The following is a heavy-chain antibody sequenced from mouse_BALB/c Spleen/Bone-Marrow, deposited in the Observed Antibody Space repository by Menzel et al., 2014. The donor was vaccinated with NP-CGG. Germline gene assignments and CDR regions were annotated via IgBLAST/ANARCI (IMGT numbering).Heavy chain of an antibody. D-gene: IGHD2-14*01. J-gene: IGHJ3*01. CDR1: GFNIKDTY. V-gene: IGHV14-3*02. CDR2: IDPANGST. CDR3: ARYDYRYSLFAN. Sequence: VQLQQSGAELVKPGASVKLSCTASGFNIKDTYMHWVKQRPEQGLEWIGRIDPANGSTKYDPKFQGKATITTDTSSNTAYLQLRSLTSEDTAVYYCARYDYRYSLFANWGQGTLVT.